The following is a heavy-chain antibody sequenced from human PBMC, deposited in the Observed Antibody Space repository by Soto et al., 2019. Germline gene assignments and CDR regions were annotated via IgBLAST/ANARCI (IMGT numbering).Heavy chain of an antibody. CDR2: ISSSSSTI. CDR3: ARARPPYSGSPLN. D-gene: IGHD1-26*01. J-gene: IGHJ4*02. V-gene: IGHV3-48*02. CDR1: GFTFSSYG. Sequence: EVQLVESGGGLVQPGGSLRLSCAASGFTFSSYGMNWVRQAPGKGLEWVSYISSSSSTIYYADSVKGRFTISRDNAKNSLYLQMNSLRDEDTAVYYCARARPPYSGSPLNWGQGTLVTVSS.